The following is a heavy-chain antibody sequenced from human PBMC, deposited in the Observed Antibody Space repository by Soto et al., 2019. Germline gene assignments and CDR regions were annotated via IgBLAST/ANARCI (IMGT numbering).Heavy chain of an antibody. J-gene: IGHJ5*02. Sequence: SETLSLTCNMSGNSYSISTYSWSWIRQPPGKALQWIGFIYQSGVTSYNPSLASRVSISLDRSNNQCSLRLKSVTAADTAVYFCAGSPYTSGLRFDPWGPGTLVTGSS. D-gene: IGHD6-19*01. CDR2: IYQSGVT. CDR1: GNSYSISTYS. V-gene: IGHV4-30-2*01. CDR3: AGSPYTSGLRFDP.